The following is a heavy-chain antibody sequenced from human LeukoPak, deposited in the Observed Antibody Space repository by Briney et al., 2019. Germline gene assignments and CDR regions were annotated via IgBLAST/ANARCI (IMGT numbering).Heavy chain of an antibody. CDR2: ISTSGSTI. CDR3: ARDRGYGRAELDY. J-gene: IGHJ4*02. V-gene: IGHV3-48*03. CDR1: GFTFSNYE. Sequence: GGSLRPSCAASGFTFSNYEMNWVRRAPGKGLEWVSYISTSGSTIYYADSVKGRFTISRDNAKNSLYLQMNSLRAEDTAVYYCARDRGYGRAELDYWGQGTLVTVSS. D-gene: IGHD5-18*01.